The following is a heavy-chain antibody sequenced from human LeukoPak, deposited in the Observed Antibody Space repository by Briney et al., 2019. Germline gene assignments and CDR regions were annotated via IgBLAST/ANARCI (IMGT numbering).Heavy chain of an antibody. CDR2: INPSGGST. D-gene: IGHD3-3*01. V-gene: IGHV1-46*01. Sequence: GASVKVSCKASGYTFTSYYMHWVRQAPGQGLEWMGIINPSGGSTSYAQKFQGRVTMTRDTSTSTVYMELSSLRSEDTAVYYCARESLPTTIFGVVQTWFDPWGQGTLVTVFS. CDR3: ARESLPTTIFGVVQTWFDP. J-gene: IGHJ5*02. CDR1: GYTFTSYY.